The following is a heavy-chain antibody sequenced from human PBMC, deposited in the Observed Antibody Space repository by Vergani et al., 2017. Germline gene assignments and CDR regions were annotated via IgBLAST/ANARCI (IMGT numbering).Heavy chain of an antibody. CDR1: GGSISSYY. D-gene: IGHD6-19*01. CDR2: IYYSGST. Sequence: QVQLQESGPGLVKPSETLSLTCTVSGGSISSYYWSWIRQPPGKGLEWIGYIYYSGSTNYNPSLKSRVTISVDTSKNQFSLKLSSVTAADTAVSYCARRGSGWGLLFDPWGQGTLVTVSS. J-gene: IGHJ5*02. V-gene: IGHV4-59*01. CDR3: ARRGSGWGLLFDP.